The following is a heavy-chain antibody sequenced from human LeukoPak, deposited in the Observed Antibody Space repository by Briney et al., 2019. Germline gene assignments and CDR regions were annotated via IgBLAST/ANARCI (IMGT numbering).Heavy chain of an antibody. V-gene: IGHV4-4*02. CDR1: GDSISSNKW. Sequence: SGTLSLTCAVSGDSISSNKWWHWVRQAPGKGLEWIGEVYRSGTANYNPSLKNRVTISVDTSKNQFSLKLSSVTAADTAVYYCARSKPGYSSSWYGRNFDYWGQGTLVTVSS. D-gene: IGHD6-13*01. J-gene: IGHJ4*02. CDR2: VYRSGTA. CDR3: ARSKPGYSSSWYGRNFDY.